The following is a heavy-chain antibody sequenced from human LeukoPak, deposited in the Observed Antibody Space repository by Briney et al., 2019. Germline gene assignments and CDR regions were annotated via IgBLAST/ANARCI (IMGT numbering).Heavy chain of an antibody. Sequence: ASVKVSCKASGYTFTSYGISWVRQAPGQGLEWMGWISAYNGNTNYAQKLQGRVTMTTDTSTSTAYMELRSLRSDDTAVYYCARGEMITFGRVIVLFDYWGQGTLVTVSS. CDR1: GYTFTSYG. CDR2: ISAYNGNT. D-gene: IGHD3-16*02. V-gene: IGHV1-18*01. J-gene: IGHJ4*02. CDR3: ARGEMITFGRVIVLFDY.